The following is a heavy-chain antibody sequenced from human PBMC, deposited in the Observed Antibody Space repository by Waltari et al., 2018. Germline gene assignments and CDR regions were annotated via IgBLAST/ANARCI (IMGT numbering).Heavy chain of an antibody. CDR3: ATYIGASVGTASFDV. V-gene: IGHV4-39*01. J-gene: IGHJ3*01. Sequence: QLQLQESGPGLVKPSETVSLTCSVSGGSITSARHYWGWIRQPPGQGLEWIGTISYSGTTDTSPSIQSRVTISRDTSKNQLSLKLDSVTASDTAVYYCATYIGASVGTASFDVWGQGTMVTVSS. D-gene: IGHD5-12*01. CDR2: ISYSGTT. CDR1: GGSITSARHY.